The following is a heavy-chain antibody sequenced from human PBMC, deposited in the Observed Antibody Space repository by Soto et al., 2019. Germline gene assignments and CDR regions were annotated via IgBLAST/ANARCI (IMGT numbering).Heavy chain of an antibody. CDR1: GYIFNSVG. V-gene: IGHV1-18*04. J-gene: IGHJ4*02. CDR3: ARDLNWNNVLGFDS. Sequence: QLVQSGDEVKKPGASVRVSCRASGYIFNSVGISWLRQVPGQGLEWMGRVSTYSEHTKSVQKFQDRVTLTADTSTSTVHMELRSLRSADTAVYYCARDLNWNNVLGFDSWGQGTLVTVSS. D-gene: IGHD1-20*01. CDR2: VSTYSEHT.